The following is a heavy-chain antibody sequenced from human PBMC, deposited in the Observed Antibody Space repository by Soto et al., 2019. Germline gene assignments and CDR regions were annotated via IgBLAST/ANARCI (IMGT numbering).Heavy chain of an antibody. V-gene: IGHV3-23*01. CDR1: GFTFSSYA. J-gene: IGHJ6*02. D-gene: IGHD3-10*01. CDR3: AKGYYGSGSYYNYYYYYGMDV. Sequence: HPGGSLRLSCAASGFTFSSYAMSWVRQAPGKGLEWVSAISGSGGSTYYADSVKGRFTISRDNSKNTLYLQMNSLRAEDTAVYYCAKGYYGSGSYYNYYYYYGMDVWGQGTTVTVSS. CDR2: ISGSGGST.